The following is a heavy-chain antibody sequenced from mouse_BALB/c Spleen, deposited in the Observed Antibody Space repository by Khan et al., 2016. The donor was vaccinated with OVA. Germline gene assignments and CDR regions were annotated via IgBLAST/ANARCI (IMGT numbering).Heavy chain of an antibody. D-gene: IGHD3-2*02. J-gene: IGHJ2*01. Sequence: QMQLEESGAELVRPGASVKLSCKTSGYIFTSYWIHWVKQRSGQGLEWFARIYPGTDNTYYNEKLKDKVTLTADKSSSTVYMQLSSLKSEDSAVYFCAREEALYYLDYWGQGTTLTVSS. CDR2: IYPGTDNT. CDR1: GYIFTSYW. CDR3: AREEALYYLDY. V-gene: IGHV1-76*01.